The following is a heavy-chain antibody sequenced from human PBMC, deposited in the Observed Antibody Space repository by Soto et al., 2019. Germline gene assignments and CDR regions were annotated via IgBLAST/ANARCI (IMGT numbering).Heavy chain of an antibody. J-gene: IGHJ5*02. CDR3: ARRPIFLTKYNGVDP. Sequence: PSETLSLTCAVYGGSFSGYYWSWIRQPPGKGPEWIGEINHSVSTNYNPSLKSRVTISVDTSKNQFSLKLSSVTAADTAVYYCARRPIFLTKYNGVDPWGQGPLVTV. V-gene: IGHV4-34*01. CDR2: INHSVST. CDR1: GGSFSGYY. D-gene: IGHD3-3*01.